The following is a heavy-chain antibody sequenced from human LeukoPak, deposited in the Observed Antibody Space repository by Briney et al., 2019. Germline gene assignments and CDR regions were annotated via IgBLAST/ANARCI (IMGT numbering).Heavy chain of an antibody. CDR1: GFTFSSYA. J-gene: IGHJ4*02. V-gene: IGHV3-23*01. Sequence: HGGSLRLSCAASGFTFSSYAMSWVRQAPGKGLEWVSAISGSGGSTYYADSVKGRFTISRDNSKNTLYLQMNSLRAEDTAVYYCARVRVSVAGHDYWGQGTLVTVSS. D-gene: IGHD6-19*01. CDR2: ISGSGGST. CDR3: ARVRVSVAGHDY.